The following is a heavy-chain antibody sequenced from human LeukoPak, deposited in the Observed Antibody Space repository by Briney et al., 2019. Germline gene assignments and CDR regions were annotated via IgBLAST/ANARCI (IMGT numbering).Heavy chain of an antibody. Sequence: QTGGSLRLSCAASGFTFSSYAMHWVRQAPGKGLEWVSAISGSGGSTYYADSVKGRFTISRDNSKNTLYLQMNSLRAEDTAVYYCAKLGYSYGPGNDYWGQGTLVTVSS. J-gene: IGHJ4*02. V-gene: IGHV3-23*01. CDR1: GFTFSSYA. CDR2: ISGSGGST. CDR3: AKLGYSYGPGNDY. D-gene: IGHD5-18*01.